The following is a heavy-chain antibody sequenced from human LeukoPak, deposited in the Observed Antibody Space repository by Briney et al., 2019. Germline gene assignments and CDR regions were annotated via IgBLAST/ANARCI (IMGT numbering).Heavy chain of an antibody. CDR1: GGSISNGNYC. Sequence: PSQTLSLTCAVSGGSISNGNYCWSWIRQPPGKGLEWLGYIYHSGNTYYNPSLKSRVTISVDRSKNQFSLKLTSVTAADTAVYYCASETTAGYFDYWGQGTLVTVSS. D-gene: IGHD4-17*01. CDR2: IYHSGNT. CDR3: ASETTAGYFDY. V-gene: IGHV4-30-2*01. J-gene: IGHJ4*02.